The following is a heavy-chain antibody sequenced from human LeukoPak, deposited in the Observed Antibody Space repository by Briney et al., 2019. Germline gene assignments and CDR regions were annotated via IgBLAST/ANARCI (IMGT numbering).Heavy chain of an antibody. Sequence: PGGSLRLSCVASGFTFSSYAMSWVRQAPGKGLEWVSAITDSGSNTDYSDSVKGRFTISRDNSKSTLYLQMNSLRVEDTATYHCAKDLGSTWPLTYAWFDPWGQGTLVTVSS. CDR3: AKDLGSTWPLTYAWFDP. V-gene: IGHV3-23*01. CDR1: GFTFSSYA. D-gene: IGHD6-13*01. CDR2: ITDSGSNT. J-gene: IGHJ5*02.